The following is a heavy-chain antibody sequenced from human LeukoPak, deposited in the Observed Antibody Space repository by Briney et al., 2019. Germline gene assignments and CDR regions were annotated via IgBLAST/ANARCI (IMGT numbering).Heavy chain of an antibody. Sequence: PGRSLRLSWAASGFTFDDYAMHWGRQAPGKGLELVSGISWNSCSIGYADSVKGRVTISRDKAKNSLYLPMNSLRAEDTDLSYCENDIVRYFDWLLANFDYWGQGTQVTVSS. CDR3: ENDIVRYFDWLLANFDY. D-gene: IGHD3-9*01. J-gene: IGHJ4*02. CDR1: GFTFDDYA. V-gene: IGHV3-9*01. CDR2: ISWNSCSI.